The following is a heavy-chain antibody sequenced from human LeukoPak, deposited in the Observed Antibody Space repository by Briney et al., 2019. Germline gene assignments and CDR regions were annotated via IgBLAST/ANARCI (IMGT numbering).Heavy chain of an antibody. J-gene: IGHJ4*02. Sequence: GGSLRLSCAASGFTFSNYGMHWVRQAPGKGLEWVAFVRNDGSIKYYADSVKGRFTISRDNCKNTLYLQMNSLRAEDTAVYFCAKDRPEAYFDYWGQGTLVTVSS. CDR2: VRNDGSIK. CDR3: AKDRPEAYFDY. V-gene: IGHV3-30*02. CDR1: GFTFSNYG. D-gene: IGHD3-16*01.